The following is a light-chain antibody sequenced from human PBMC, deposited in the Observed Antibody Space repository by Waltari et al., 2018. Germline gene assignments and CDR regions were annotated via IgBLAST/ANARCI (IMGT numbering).Light chain of an antibody. V-gene: IGKV3-20*01. CDR1: QSVSKY. CDR2: DAS. Sequence: EIVLTQSPGTLSLSPGERATLSCRAIQSVSKYLAWYQQNPGQAPRLLIDDASIRATGIPDRFSGSGSGTDFSLTISRLEPEDFAVYYCQKYVNLPATFGQGTKVEIK. J-gene: IGKJ1*01. CDR3: QKYVNLPAT.